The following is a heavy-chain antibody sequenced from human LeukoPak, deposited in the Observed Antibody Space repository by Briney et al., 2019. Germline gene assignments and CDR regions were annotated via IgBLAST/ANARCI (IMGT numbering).Heavy chain of an antibody. CDR3: ASMVRGAKIAFDY. CDR2: INHSGST. V-gene: IGHV4-34*01. CDR1: GGSFSGYY. J-gene: IGHJ4*02. Sequence: PSETLSLTCAVYGGSFSGYYWSWIRQPPGKGLEWIGEINHSGSTNYNPSLKSRVTISVDTSKNQFSLKLSSVTAADTAVYYCASMVRGAKIAFDYWGQGTLVTVSS. D-gene: IGHD3-10*01.